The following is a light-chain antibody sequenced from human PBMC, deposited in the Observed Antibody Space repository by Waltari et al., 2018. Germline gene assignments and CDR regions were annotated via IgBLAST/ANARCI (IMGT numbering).Light chain of an antibody. J-gene: IGLJ1*01. CDR3: SSKTSSSTPYV. Sequence: QSALPQPASVSGSPGQSITLSCTGPSSDIGGYDSFSWYQQHPDKAPKVIIYDVRYRPSGVSLRFSGSKSGNTASLTISGLQAEDEADYYCSSKTSSSTPYVFGSGTKVTVL. CDR1: SSDIGGYDS. V-gene: IGLV2-14*03. CDR2: DVR.